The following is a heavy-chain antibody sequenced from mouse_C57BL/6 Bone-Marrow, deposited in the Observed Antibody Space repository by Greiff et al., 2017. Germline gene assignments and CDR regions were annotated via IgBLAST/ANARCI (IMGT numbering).Heavy chain of an antibody. V-gene: IGHV1-61*01. CDR3: ARGGTAQAPPFAY. Sequence: QVHVKQSGAELVRPGSSVKLSCKASGYTFTSYWMDWVKQRPGQGLEWIGNIYPSDSETHYNQKFKDKATLTVDKSSSTAYMQLTSRTSEDSAVYYCARGGTAQAPPFAYWGQGTLVTVSA. CDR2: IYPSDSET. CDR1: GYTFTSYW. J-gene: IGHJ3*01. D-gene: IGHD3-2*02.